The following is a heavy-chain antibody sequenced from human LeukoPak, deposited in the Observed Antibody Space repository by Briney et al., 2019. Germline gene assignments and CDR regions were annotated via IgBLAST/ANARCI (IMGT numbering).Heavy chain of an antibody. Sequence: GGSLRLSCAASGFTFDDYAMSWVRQVPGKGLEWVSGISWNGDSTGYADSVKGRFTVSRDNAKNSLYLQMNSLRAEDTAVYYCARTHGGNSGGGQGTLVTVSS. D-gene: IGHD4-23*01. CDR3: ARTHGGNSG. V-gene: IGHV3-20*04. J-gene: IGHJ4*02. CDR1: GFTFDDYA. CDR2: ISWNGDST.